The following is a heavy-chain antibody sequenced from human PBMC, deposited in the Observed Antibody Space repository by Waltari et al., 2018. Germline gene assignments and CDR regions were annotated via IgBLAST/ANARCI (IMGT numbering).Heavy chain of an antibody. CDR3: ATPRGKWLRGGFDY. CDR2: IHHSGST. V-gene: IGHV4-34*01. D-gene: IGHD5-12*01. CDR1: GGSFSGYY. Sequence: QVQLQQWGAGLLKPSETLSLTCAVYGGSFSGYYWSWIRQPPGKGLEWSWGIHHSGSTNYNPSLKSRVTISVDTSKNQFSLKLSSVTAADTAVYYCATPRGKWLRGGFDYWGQGTLVTVSS. J-gene: IGHJ4*02.